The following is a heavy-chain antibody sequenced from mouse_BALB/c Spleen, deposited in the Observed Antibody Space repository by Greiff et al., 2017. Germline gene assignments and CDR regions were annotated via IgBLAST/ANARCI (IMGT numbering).Heavy chain of an antibody. J-gene: IGHJ3*01. CDR3: AREGLWFAY. CDR2: IWSGGST. CDR1: GFTFSSYA. V-gene: IGHV2-2*02. D-gene: IGHD3-3*01. Sequence: VKLMESGGGLVKPGGSLKLSCAASGFTFSSYAMSWVRQTPEKRLEWLGVIWSGGSTDYNAAFISRLSISKDNSKSQVFFKMNSLQANDTAIYYCAREGLWFAYWGQGTLVTVSA.